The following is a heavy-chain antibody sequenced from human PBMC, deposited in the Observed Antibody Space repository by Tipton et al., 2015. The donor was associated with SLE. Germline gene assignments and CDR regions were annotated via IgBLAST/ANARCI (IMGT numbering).Heavy chain of an antibody. CDR2: INPSGGST. CDR3: AREGYYEGGWFDP. V-gene: IGHV1-46*01. D-gene: IGHD3-22*01. Sequence: QLVQSGAEVKKPGASVKVSCKASGYTFTSYYMHWVRQAPGQGLEWMGIINPSGGSTSYAQKFQGRVTITTDESTSTAYMELSSLRSEDTAVYYCAREGYYEGGWFDPWGQGTLVTVSS. J-gene: IGHJ5*02. CDR1: GYTFTSYY.